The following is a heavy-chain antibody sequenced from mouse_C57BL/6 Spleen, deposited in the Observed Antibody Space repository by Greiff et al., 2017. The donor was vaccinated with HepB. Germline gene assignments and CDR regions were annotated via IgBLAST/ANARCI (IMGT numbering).Heavy chain of an antibody. CDR3: ASSYYYGSSFYYFDY. CDR1: GYTFTSYW. CDR2: IDPSDSET. J-gene: IGHJ2*01. D-gene: IGHD1-1*01. Sequence: QVQLKQPGAELVRPGSSVKLSCKASGYTFTSYWMHWVKQRPIQGLEWIGNIDPSDSETHYNQKFKDKATLTVDKSSSTAYMQLSSLTSEDSAVYYCASSYYYGSSFYYFDYWGQGTTLTVSS. V-gene: IGHV1-52*01.